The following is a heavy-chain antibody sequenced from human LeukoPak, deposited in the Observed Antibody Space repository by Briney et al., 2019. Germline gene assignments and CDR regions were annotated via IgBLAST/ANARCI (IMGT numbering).Heavy chain of an antibody. D-gene: IGHD6-13*01. V-gene: IGHV1-2*02. CDR2: INPNSGGT. CDR3: ARERQQLRKNWFDP. CDR1: GYTFTGYY. J-gene: IGHJ5*02. Sequence: ASVKVSCKASGYTFTGYYMHWVRQAPGQGLEWMGWINPNSGGTNYAQKFQGRVTMTRDTSISTAYMELSRLGSDDTAVYYCARERQQLRKNWFDPWGQGTLVTVSS.